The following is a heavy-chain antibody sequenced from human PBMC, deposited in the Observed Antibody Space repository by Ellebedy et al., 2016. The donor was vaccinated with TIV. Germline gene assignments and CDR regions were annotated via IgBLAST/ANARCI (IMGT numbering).Heavy chain of an antibody. V-gene: IGHV4-4*07. CDR3: ARGPKGLDY. CDR2: IFSTGST. J-gene: IGHJ4*01. Sequence: SETLSLXCTVSGGSISGYYWSWLRQPAGKGLQWLGRIFSTGSTEYNSSLKSRVTMSLDTSRNQFSLKLSSVTAADTAVYYCARGPKGLDYWGHGTLVTVSS. CDR1: GGSISGYY.